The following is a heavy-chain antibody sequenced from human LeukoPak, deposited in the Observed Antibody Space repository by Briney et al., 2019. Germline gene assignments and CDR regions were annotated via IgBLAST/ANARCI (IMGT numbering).Heavy chain of an antibody. D-gene: IGHD4-17*01. J-gene: IGHJ4*02. CDR1: GFTVSSNY. CDR3: ARVKGYGDHFDY. CDR2: IYSGGST. Sequence: PGGSLRLSCVASGFTVSSNYMSWVRQAPGKGLEWVSVIYSGGSTYYADSVKGRFTISRGNSKNTLYLQMNSLRAEDTAVYYCARVKGYGDHFDYWGQGTLVTVSS. V-gene: IGHV3-53*01.